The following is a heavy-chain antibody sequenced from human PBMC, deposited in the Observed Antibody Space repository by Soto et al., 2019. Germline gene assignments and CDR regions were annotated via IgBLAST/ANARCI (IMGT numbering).Heavy chain of an antibody. V-gene: IGHV1-46*01. D-gene: IGHD3-22*01. CDR1: GYTFTNYY. CDR3: ARPRPIDSSGPRAFDF. Sequence: QVQLVQSGAEVKKPGASVKVSCKASGYTFTNYYMHWVRQAPGQGLEWMGIINPSGGGTSYAQKFHGRITMTRDTSTSTGYMELSILRSEDTAVYYCARPRPIDSSGPRAFDFWGQGTMVTISS. J-gene: IGHJ3*01. CDR2: INPSGGGT.